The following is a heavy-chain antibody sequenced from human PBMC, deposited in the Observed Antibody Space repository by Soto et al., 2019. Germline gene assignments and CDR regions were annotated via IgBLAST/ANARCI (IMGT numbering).Heavy chain of an antibody. CDR2: IHYTGST. D-gene: IGHD2-2*01. J-gene: IGHJ3*01. CDR3: ARDPHRYCSSSSCRSGGALDF. Sequence: PSETLSLTCTVSGGSISSYYWSWIRQPPGKGLEWIGYIHYTGSTNYNPSLKSGVTISVDTSKSQVFLKLRSVIAADTAVYYCARDPHRYCSSSSCRSGGALDFWGQGTVVTVSS. CDR1: GGSISSYY. V-gene: IGHV4-59*01.